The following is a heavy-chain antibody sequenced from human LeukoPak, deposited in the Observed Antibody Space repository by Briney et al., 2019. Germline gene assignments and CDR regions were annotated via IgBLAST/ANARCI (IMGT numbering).Heavy chain of an antibody. V-gene: IGHV4-34*01. D-gene: IGHD2-2*02. CDR2: INHSGST. Sequence: SETLSLTCAVYGGSFSGDYWNWIRQPPGKGLEWIGEINHSGSTNSNPSLKSRVTISVDRSKNQFSLKLSSVTAADTAVYYCARHTYASYYHGMDVWGQGTTVTVSS. CDR1: GGSFSGDY. CDR3: ARHTYASYYHGMDV. J-gene: IGHJ6*02.